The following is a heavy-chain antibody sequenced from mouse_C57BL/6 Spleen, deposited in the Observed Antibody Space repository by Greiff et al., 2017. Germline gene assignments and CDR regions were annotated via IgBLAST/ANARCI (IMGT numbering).Heavy chain of an antibody. V-gene: IGHV1-52*01. D-gene: IGHD2-1*01. Sequence: QVQLQQPGAELVRPGSSVKLSCKASGYTFTSYWLHWVQQRPIQGLEWIGNIDPSDSETHYNQKFKDKATLTVDKSSSTAYMQLSSLTSEDSAVXYCAREALYYGNYFDYWGQGTTLTVSS. J-gene: IGHJ2*01. CDR2: IDPSDSET. CDR1: GYTFTSYW. CDR3: AREALYYGNYFDY.